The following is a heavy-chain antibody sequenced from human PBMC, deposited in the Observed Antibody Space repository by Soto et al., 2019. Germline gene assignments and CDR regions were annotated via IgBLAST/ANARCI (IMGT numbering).Heavy chain of an antibody. D-gene: IGHD6-19*01. CDR1: GFTFTRYS. J-gene: IGHJ3*01. CDR2: ISSSSSTI. Sequence: PVGSLRLSCPASGFTFTRYSMNWVRQAPGKWREWVSYISSSSSTIYYADSVQGSITSSRYNAKNSLYLQMNSLGDDGTAGYYCGRDIAVAGTPDAFGFWGQGTMVTVSS. CDR3: GRDIAVAGTPDAFGF. V-gene: IGHV3-48*02.